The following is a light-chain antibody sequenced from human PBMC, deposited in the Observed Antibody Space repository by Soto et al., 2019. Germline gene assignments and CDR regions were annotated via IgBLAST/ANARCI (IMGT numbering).Light chain of an antibody. CDR1: SSDVGAYNY. CDR2: EVS. CDR3: TSYAGTYSFFYV. Sequence: QSVLTQPPSANGSPGQSVTISCTGTSSDVGAYNYVSWYQQLPGKAPKLIIYEVSKRPSGVPDRFSGSKSGNTASLTVSGLQAEDEADYYCTSYAGTYSFFYVFGTGTKVTVL. J-gene: IGLJ1*01. V-gene: IGLV2-8*01.